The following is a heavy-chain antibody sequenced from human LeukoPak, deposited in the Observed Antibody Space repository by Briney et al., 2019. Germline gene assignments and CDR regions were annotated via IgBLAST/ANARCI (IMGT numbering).Heavy chain of an antibody. J-gene: IGHJ4*02. CDR3: ARQLGYYFDY. D-gene: IGHD1-1*01. V-gene: IGHV3-53*01. Sequence: GGSLRLSCAASGFTFSNYALSWVRQAPGKGLEWVSVIYSDGSTYYADSVKGRFTISRDNSKNTLYLQMNSLRAEDTAVYYCARQLGYYFDYWGQGTLVTVSS. CDR2: IYSDGST. CDR1: GFTFSNYA.